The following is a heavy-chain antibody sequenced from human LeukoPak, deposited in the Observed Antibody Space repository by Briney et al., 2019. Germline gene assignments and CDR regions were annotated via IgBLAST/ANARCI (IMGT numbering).Heavy chain of an antibody. CDR3: ATAGYCSGGSCSGSYYGMDV. CDR2: FDPEDGET. Sequence: EASVKVSCKVSGYTLTELSMHWVRQAPGKGLEWMGGFDPEDGETIYAQKFQGRVTMTEDTSTDTAYMELSSLRSEDTAVYYCATAGYCSGGSCSGSYYGMDVWGQGTTVTVSS. D-gene: IGHD2-15*01. CDR1: GYTLTELS. J-gene: IGHJ6*02. V-gene: IGHV1-24*01.